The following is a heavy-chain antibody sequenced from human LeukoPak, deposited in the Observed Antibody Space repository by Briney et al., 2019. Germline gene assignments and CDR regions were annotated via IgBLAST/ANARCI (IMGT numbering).Heavy chain of an antibody. D-gene: IGHD5-24*01. J-gene: IGHJ4*02. Sequence: APVKVSCKASGYSFTAYYIHWVRQAPGHGLEWVGRLNPNNGATNFAQNFQDRVTMTRDMSITTVYMELSRLTSDDTAVYYCARDVGEMLQPGQEDYWGQGTLVTVSS. V-gene: IGHV1-2*06. CDR1: GYSFTAYY. CDR2: LNPNNGAT. CDR3: ARDVGEMLQPGQEDY.